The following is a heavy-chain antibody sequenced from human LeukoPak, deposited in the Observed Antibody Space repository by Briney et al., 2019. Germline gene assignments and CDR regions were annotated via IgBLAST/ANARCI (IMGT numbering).Heavy chain of an antibody. CDR1: GFTFSSYG. CDR2: ISYDGSNK. D-gene: IGHD6-6*01. CDR3: AKDRSSSDFDY. V-gene: IGHV3-30*18. J-gene: IGHJ4*02. Sequence: SGGSLRLSCAASGFTFSSYGMHWVRQAPGKGLEWVAVISYDGSNKYYADSVKGRFTISRDNSKNTLYLQMNSLRAEDTAVYYCAKDRSSSDFDYWGQGTLVTVSS.